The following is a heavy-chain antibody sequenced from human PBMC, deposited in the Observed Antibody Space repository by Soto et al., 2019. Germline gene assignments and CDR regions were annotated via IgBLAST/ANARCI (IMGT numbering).Heavy chain of an antibody. Sequence: QLQLQESGSGLVKPSDTLSLTCTVSGGAVSSTSYFWAWIRQPPGKGLEQIGTIYYSGSTYYNPSLKSRISRSVDTPKNQFSLKLASRTAADSAVYYCARRSVSFGPWGQGTLVTVSS. CDR3: ARRSVSFGP. CDR1: GGAVSSTSYF. J-gene: IGHJ5*02. CDR2: IYYSGST. V-gene: IGHV4-39*01.